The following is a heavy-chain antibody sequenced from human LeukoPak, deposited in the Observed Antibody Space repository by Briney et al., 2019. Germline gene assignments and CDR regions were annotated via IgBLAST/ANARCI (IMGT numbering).Heavy chain of an antibody. Sequence: GGSLRLSCAASGFTFDDYGMSWVRQAPGKGLEWVSGINWNGGSTGYADSVKGRFTISRDNAKNSLYLQLNSLSAEDTALYYCARDEYYYDSSGYSVDYWGQGTLVTVSS. CDR3: ARDEYYYDSSGYSVDY. CDR2: INWNGGST. D-gene: IGHD3-22*01. CDR1: GFTFDDYG. J-gene: IGHJ4*02. V-gene: IGHV3-20*04.